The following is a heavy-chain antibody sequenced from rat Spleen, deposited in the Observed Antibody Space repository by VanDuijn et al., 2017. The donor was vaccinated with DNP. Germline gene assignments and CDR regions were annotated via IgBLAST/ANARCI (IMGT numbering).Heavy chain of an antibody. CDR3: TRGVYYGSSWAFDY. CDR2: ISPSGGGT. J-gene: IGHJ2*01. D-gene: IGHD1-6*01. V-gene: IGHV5-27*01. CDR1: GFTFSDYY. Sequence: EVQLVGSGGGLVQPGGSLKLSCVASGFTFSDYYMAWVRQAPTKGLEWVTSISPSGGGTYYRDSVKGRFTISRDNADHTLYLQMDSLRSEDTATYYCTRGVYYGSSWAFDYWGQGVMVTVSS.